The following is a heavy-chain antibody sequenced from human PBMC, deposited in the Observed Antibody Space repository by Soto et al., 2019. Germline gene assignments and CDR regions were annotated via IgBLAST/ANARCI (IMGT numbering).Heavy chain of an antibody. CDR1: GFTFSSYG. CDR2: ISYDGSNK. Sequence: PGGSLRLSCAASGFTFSSYGMHWVRQAPGKGLEWVAVISYDGSNKYYADSVKGRFTISRDNSKNTLYLQMNSLRAEDTAVYYCAASGYSYGTYYYYGMDVWGQGTTVTVSS. D-gene: IGHD5-18*01. V-gene: IGHV3-30*03. J-gene: IGHJ6*02. CDR3: AASGYSYGTYYYYGMDV.